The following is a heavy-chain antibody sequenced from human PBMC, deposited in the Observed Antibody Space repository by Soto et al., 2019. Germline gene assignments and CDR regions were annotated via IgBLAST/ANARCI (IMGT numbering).Heavy chain of an antibody. CDR3: AKDSRAVAGTIDY. CDR2: ISGSGGNT. D-gene: IGHD6-19*01. CDR1: GFTFSSYA. J-gene: IGHJ4*02. V-gene: IGHV3-23*01. Sequence: EVQLLESGGGLVQPGGSLRLSCAASGFTFSSYAMSWVRQAQGKGLEWVSAISGSGGNTFYADSVKGRFTISRDNSKNTLYRQMNSLRAEDTAVYYCAKDSRAVAGTIDYWGQGTLVTVSS.